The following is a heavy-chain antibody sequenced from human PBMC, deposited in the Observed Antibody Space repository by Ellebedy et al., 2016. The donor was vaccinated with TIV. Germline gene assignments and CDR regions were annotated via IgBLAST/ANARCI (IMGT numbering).Heavy chain of an antibody. J-gene: IGHJ5*02. D-gene: IGHD2-15*01. Sequence: AASVKVSCKASGYTFSTYAIQWVRQAPGQTLEWMGWINPANGNTKYSEKLQDRVTITKDTSATTVYFALSRLRSEDTAVYYCVRGPRTLLSNAVAGWFDPWGQGSLVTVSS. CDR2: INPANGNT. V-gene: IGHV1-3*01. CDR3: VRGPRTLLSNAVAGWFDP. CDR1: GYTFSTYA.